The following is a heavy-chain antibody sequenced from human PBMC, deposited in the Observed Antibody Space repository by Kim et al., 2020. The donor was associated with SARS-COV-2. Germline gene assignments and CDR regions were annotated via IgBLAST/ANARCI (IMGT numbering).Heavy chain of an antibody. CDR1: GFTFSSYS. CDR3: ARVRYYDSSGYYWIFDY. Sequence: GGSLRLSCAASGFTFSSYSMNWVRQAPGKGLEWVSYISSSSSTIYYADSVKGRFTISRDNAKNSLYLQMNSLRDEDTAVYYCARVRYYDSSGYYWIFDYWGQGTLVTVSS. V-gene: IGHV3-48*02. J-gene: IGHJ4*02. CDR2: ISSSSSTI. D-gene: IGHD3-22*01.